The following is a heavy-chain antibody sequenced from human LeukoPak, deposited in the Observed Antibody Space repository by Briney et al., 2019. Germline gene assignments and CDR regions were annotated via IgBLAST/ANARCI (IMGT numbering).Heavy chain of an antibody. J-gene: IGHJ4*02. V-gene: IGHV1-2*02. CDR3: ASGRLTTYDY. CDR1: GYTFTGSY. D-gene: IGHD4-11*01. CDR2: INPNDGGT. Sequence: ASVKVSCKASGYTFTGSYMHWVRQAPGQGLEWMGWINPNDGGTNYAQEFKGRVTMTRDTSISTAYMELSGLRSDDTAVYYRASGRLTTYDYWGQGTLVTVSS.